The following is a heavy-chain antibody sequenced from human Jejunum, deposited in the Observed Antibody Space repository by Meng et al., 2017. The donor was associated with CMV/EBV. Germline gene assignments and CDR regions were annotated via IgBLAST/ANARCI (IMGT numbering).Heavy chain of an antibody. V-gene: IGHV1-3*01. D-gene: IGHD2-15*01. CDR1: GYTFTDYA. Sequence: HVHLVQSGAEVKKPGASVRLSCKASGYTFTDYAIHWVRQAPGQRLEFVGWINAGRGNTNYSRNLQDRITITMDTSAGIAYMELSSLRSEDTAVYYCARSIQYSDYRYDYWGQGTLVTVSS. CDR3: ARSIQYSDYRYDY. CDR2: INAGRGNT. J-gene: IGHJ4*02.